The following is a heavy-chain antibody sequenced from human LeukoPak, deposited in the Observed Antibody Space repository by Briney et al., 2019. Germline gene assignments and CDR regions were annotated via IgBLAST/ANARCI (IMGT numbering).Heavy chain of an antibody. CDR2: ISGSGGST. Sequence: PGGSLRLSCAASGFTFSSYAMSWVRQAPGKGLEWVSAISGSGGSTYYADSVKGRFTISRDSSKNTLYLQMNSLRAEDTAVYYCAKDLVPTTPYYYYYMDVWGKGTTVTVSS. J-gene: IGHJ6*03. CDR3: AKDLVPTTPYYYYYMDV. CDR1: GFTFSSYA. V-gene: IGHV3-23*01. D-gene: IGHD2-8*01.